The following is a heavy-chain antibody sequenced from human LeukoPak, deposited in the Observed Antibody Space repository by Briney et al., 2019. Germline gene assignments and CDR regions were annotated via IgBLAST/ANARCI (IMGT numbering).Heavy chain of an antibody. J-gene: IGHJ4*02. Sequence: PGGSLRLSCAASGFTFSSYGMHWVRQAPGKGLEWVAVISYDGSNKYYADSVKGRFTISRDNSKSTLYLQMNSLRAEDTAVYYCAKDLSPGIAVAGLDYWGQGTLVTVSS. CDR1: GFTFSSYG. CDR2: ISYDGSNK. V-gene: IGHV3-30*18. D-gene: IGHD6-19*01. CDR3: AKDLSPGIAVAGLDY.